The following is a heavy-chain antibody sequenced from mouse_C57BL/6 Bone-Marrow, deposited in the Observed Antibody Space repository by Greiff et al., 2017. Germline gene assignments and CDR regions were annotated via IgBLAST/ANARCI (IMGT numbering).Heavy chain of an antibody. CDR3: ARSLLTWYGIRYDLDY. CDR2: IRNKANGYTT. V-gene: IGHV7-3*01. Sequence: DVQLVESGGGLVQPGGSLSLSCAASGFTFTDYYMSWVRQPPGQALEWLGFIRNKANGYTTEYSASVKGRFTISRDNSQSILYLQMNALRAEDSASYYCARSLLTWYGIRYDLDYWGQGTTLTVSS. D-gene: IGHD1-1*01. J-gene: IGHJ2*01. CDR1: GFTFTDYY.